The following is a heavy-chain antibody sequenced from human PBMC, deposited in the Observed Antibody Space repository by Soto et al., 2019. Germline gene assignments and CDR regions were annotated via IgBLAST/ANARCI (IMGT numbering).Heavy chain of an antibody. CDR1: GYTFTSYG. D-gene: IGHD2-2*01. V-gene: IGHV1-18*01. CDR3: ARWGGDCSSTSCYGLGAFDI. J-gene: IGHJ3*02. CDR2: ISAYNGNT. Sequence: QVPLVQSGAEVKKPGASVKVSCKASGYTFTSYGISWVRQAPGQGLEWMGWISAYNGNTNYAQKLQGRVTMTTDTSTSTAYMELRSLRSDDTAVYYCARWGGDCSSTSCYGLGAFDIWGQGTMVTVSS.